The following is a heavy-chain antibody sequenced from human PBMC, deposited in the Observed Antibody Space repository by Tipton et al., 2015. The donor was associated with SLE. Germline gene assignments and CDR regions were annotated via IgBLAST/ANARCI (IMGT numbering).Heavy chain of an antibody. J-gene: IGHJ6*02. D-gene: IGHD4/OR15-4a*01. CDR1: GDSISNYY. CDR3: ARDELVVLSSARWSYYYGMDV. Sequence: GLVKPSETLSLICAVSGDSISNYYWSWIRQSPGKGLEWIGYIHFPGRTNFNPSLKSRVSMSLDTSNRFSLRLTSVTAADTGTYYCARDELVVLSSARWSYYYGMDVWGQGTTVTVSS. V-gene: IGHV4-59*01. CDR2: IHFPGRT.